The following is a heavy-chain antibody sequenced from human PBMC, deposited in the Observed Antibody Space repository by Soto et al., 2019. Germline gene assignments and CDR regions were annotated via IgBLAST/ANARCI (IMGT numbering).Heavy chain of an antibody. CDR2: IKEDGNHK. J-gene: IGHJ4*02. Sequence: GGSLRLSCAASQFTFETYWMGWLRQAPGKGLEWVATIKEDGNHKYYLDSVKGRFTISRDNAKSLLYLQMDSLRAEDTAIYYCPRAFEQTWLQFKQFDYWGQGTTVTVSS. V-gene: IGHV3-7*01. CDR3: PRAFEQTWLQFKQFDY. D-gene: IGHD5-12*01. CDR1: QFTFETYW.